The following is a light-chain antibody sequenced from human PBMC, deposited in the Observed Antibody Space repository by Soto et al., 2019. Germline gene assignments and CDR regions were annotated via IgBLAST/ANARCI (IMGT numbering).Light chain of an antibody. J-gene: IGLJ1*01. V-gene: IGLV2-14*01. CDR3: SSYTSSSTVV. CDR2: EVS. CDR1: SSDVGGYNY. Sequence: QSALTQPASVSGSPGQSITISCTGTSSDVGGYNYVSWYQHHPGKAPRLIIYEVSNRPSGVSNRFSGSKSGNTASLTISGLQADDEADYYCSSYTSSSTVVFGIGTKLTV.